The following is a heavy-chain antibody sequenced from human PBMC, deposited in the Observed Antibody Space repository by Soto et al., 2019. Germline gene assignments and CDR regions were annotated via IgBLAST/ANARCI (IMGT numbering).Heavy chain of an antibody. V-gene: IGHV4-34*01. CDR3: ARANGSDIVATIQGGWFGH. J-gene: IGHJ5*02. CDR2: INHSAST. D-gene: IGHD5-12*01. Sequence: SETLSLTGVVYGGSFSCYYWSWTRQPPGKGLEWIGGINHSASTSYKPSLKSRVTTSVDTSKNQLSLKLSSVTAADTAVYYCARANGSDIVATIQGGWFGHWGQGTLVAVSS. CDR1: GGSFSCYY.